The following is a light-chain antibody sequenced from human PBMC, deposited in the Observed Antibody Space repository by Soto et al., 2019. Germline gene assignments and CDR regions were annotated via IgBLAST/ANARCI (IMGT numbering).Light chain of an antibody. CDR2: GAS. CDR3: QQSDSIPIT. CDR1: QRISNY. V-gene: IGKV1-39*01. J-gene: IGKJ5*01. Sequence: DIQMTQSPSSLSASVGDRVTITCRASQRISNYLNWYQQKPGKAPKVLIYGASSLQSGVPSRFSGSEYGTEFTLTITSLQPEDSATYYCQQSDSIPITFGQGTRLEIK.